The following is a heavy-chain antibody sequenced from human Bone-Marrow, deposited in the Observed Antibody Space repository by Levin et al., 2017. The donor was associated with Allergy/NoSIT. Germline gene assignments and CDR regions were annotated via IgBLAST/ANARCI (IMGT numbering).Heavy chain of an antibody. D-gene: IGHD3-10*01. CDR2: ISWDSGAI. V-gene: IGHV3-9*01. Sequence: SLKISCAASGFAFDDYAMQWVRQGPGKGLEWVSGISWDSGAIGYADSVKGRFTISRDNAKKILYLEMRSLRPEDTAFYYCAQGNGAGSYIIVWGQGTLVTVSS. CDR1: GFAFDDYA. J-gene: IGHJ4*02. CDR3: AQGNGAGSYIIV.